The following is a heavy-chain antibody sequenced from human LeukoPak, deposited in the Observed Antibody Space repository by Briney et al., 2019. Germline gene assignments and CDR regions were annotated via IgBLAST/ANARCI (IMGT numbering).Heavy chain of an antibody. V-gene: IGHV4-34*01. D-gene: IGHD5-12*01. CDR2: INHSGST. CDR1: GGSFSGYY. J-gene: IGHJ5*02. Sequence: SETLSLTCAVYGGSFSGYYWSWIRQPPGKGLEWIGEINHSGSTNYNPSLKSRVTISVDTSKNQFSLKLSSVTAADTAVYYCARELGTVDIVATPRFDPWGQGTLVTVSS. CDR3: ARELGTVDIVATPRFDP.